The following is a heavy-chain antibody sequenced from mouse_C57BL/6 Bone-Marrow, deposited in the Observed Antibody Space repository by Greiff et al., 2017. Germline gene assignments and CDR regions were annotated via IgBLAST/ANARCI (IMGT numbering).Heavy chain of an antibody. Sequence: EVQLQQSGPELVKPGASVKISCKASGYTFTDYYMNWVKQSHGKSLEWIGDINPNSGGTSYNQKFKGKATLTVDKSSSTAYMELRSLTSEDSAVYYCARVGSNYPYYAMDYWGQGTSVTVSS. D-gene: IGHD2-5*01. V-gene: IGHV1-26*01. CDR3: ARVGSNYPYYAMDY. J-gene: IGHJ4*01. CDR2: INPNSGGT. CDR1: GYTFTDYY.